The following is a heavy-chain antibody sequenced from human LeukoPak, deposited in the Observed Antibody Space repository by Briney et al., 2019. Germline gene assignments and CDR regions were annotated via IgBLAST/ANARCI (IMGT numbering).Heavy chain of an antibody. CDR2: ITWNSGTI. CDR3: AAGAGIIRY. D-gene: IGHD3-10*01. Sequence: GGSLRLSCAVSGLTFYDYAMHWVRQAPGKGLEWVSGITWNSGTIAYADSVKGRFTISRDNAKNSLYLQVNSLRSEDTALYYCAAGAGIIRYWGQGTLVSVSS. J-gene: IGHJ4*02. CDR1: GLTFYDYA. V-gene: IGHV3-9*01.